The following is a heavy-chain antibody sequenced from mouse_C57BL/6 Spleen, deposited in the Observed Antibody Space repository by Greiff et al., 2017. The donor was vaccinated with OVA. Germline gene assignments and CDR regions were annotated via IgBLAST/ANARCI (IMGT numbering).Heavy chain of an antibody. CDR3: ASYSSGYGYFDV. V-gene: IGHV2-9-1*01. Sequence: QVQLKESGPGLVAPSQSLSITCTVSGFSLTSYAISWVRQPPGKGLEWLGVIWNGGGTNYNSAPKSRLSISQDNPKSQVFLKMNSLQTDDTARYYCASYSSGYGYFDVWGTGTTVTVSS. J-gene: IGHJ1*03. D-gene: IGHD3-2*02. CDR2: IWNGGGT. CDR1: GFSLTSYA.